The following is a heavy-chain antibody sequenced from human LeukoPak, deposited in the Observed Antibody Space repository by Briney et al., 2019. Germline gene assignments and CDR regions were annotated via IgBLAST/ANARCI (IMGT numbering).Heavy chain of an antibody. CDR3: ARDRPATVTTTYYYYYGMDV. J-gene: IGHJ6*02. CDR1: GGSISSGGYY. D-gene: IGHD4-17*01. CDR2: VYSGGST. V-gene: IGHV4-31*03. Sequence: SQTLSLTCTVSGGSISSGGYYWSWIRQHPGRGLEWIGYVYSGGSTFYNAPLQSRVTISVDTSKNQFSLKLNSVTAADTAVYYCARDRPATVTTTYYYYYGMDVWGQGTTVTVSS.